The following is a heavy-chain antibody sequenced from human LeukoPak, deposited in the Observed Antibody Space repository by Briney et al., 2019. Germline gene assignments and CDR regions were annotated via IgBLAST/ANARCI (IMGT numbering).Heavy chain of an antibody. CDR3: ARGRTSGTYNWFDP. V-gene: IGHV1-8*01. CDR2: MNPNSGNT. CDR1: GYTFACYD. Sequence: GASVKVFCKASGYTFACYDINGVRQATGQGLEWMGWMNPNSGNTGYAQKFQGRVTITKNTSISTAYMELSSLRSEDTAIYYCARGRTSGTYNWFDPWGQGTLVTVSS. D-gene: IGHD3-10*01. J-gene: IGHJ5*02.